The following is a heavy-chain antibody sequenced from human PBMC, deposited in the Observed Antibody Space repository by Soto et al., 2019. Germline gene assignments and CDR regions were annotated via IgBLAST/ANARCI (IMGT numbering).Heavy chain of an antibody. J-gene: IGHJ3*02. Sequence: ASVKVSCKASGYTFTSYYINWVRQATGQGLEWMGWMNPNSGNTGYAQKFQGRVTMTRNTSISTAYMELSSLRSEDTAVYYCARGLRRQWLXPDAFYIWSQGTMVTVSS. V-gene: IGHV1-8*01. CDR3: ARGLRRQWLXPDAFYI. CDR2: MNPNSGNT. D-gene: IGHD6-19*01. CDR1: GYTFTSYY.